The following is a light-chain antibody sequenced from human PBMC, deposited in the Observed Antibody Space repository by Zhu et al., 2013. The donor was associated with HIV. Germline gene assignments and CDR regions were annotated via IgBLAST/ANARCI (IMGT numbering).Light chain of an antibody. J-gene: IGLJ3*02. CDR1: SSDIGTYNY. CDR2: DVS. V-gene: IGLV2-14*03. CDR3: SSYSTRNPRIV. Sequence: QSALTQPASVSGSPGQSISISCTGTSSDIGTYNYVSWYQQFPGKVPTLVIYDVSNRPSGVSNRFSGSKSGNTASLIISGLHAEDEGLYFCSSYSTRNPRIVFGGGTMLTVL.